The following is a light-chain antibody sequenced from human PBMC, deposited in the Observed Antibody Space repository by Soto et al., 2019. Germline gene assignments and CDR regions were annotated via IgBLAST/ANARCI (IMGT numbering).Light chain of an antibody. Sequence: EIVLTQSPGTLYLSPGERATLSCRASQSVSSSYLAWYQQKPGQAPRLLIYGASSRATGIPDRFSGSGSGTDFTLTISRLEPEDFAVYYCQQYGSSPTWTFGQETNVEIK. CDR3: QQYGSSPTWT. CDR2: GAS. CDR1: QSVSSSY. J-gene: IGKJ1*01. V-gene: IGKV3-20*01.